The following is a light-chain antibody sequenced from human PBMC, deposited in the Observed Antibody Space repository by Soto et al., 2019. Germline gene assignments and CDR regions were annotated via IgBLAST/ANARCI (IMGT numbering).Light chain of an antibody. CDR3: QQHASSPRT. CDR2: GAS. CDR1: QSVSSSY. J-gene: IGKJ1*01. Sequence: EIVLTQSPGTLSLSPGERVTFSCRASQSVSSSYLAWYQQKPGQAPRLLLYGASSRATGIPDRFSGSGSGTDFTLTISRLEPEDFAVYYCQQHASSPRTFGQGTRVEIK. V-gene: IGKV3-20*01.